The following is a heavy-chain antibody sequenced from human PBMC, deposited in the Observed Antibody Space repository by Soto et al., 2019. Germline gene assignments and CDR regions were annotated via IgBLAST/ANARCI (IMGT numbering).Heavy chain of an antibody. CDR2: IIPIFGTA. CDR3: ARSEDLEGSILEIDYYYYGMDV. J-gene: IGHJ6*02. D-gene: IGHD3-3*01. CDR1: GGTFSSYA. V-gene: IGHV1-69*13. Sequence: ASVKVSCKASGGTFSSYAISWVRQAPGQGLEWMGGIIPIFGTANYAQKFQGRVTITADESTSTAYMELSSLRSEDTAVYYCARSEDLEGSILEIDYYYYGMDVWGQGTTVTVSS.